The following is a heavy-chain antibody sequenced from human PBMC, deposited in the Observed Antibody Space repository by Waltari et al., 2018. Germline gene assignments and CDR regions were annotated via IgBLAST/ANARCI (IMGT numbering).Heavy chain of an antibody. D-gene: IGHD3-16*01. CDR3: ARDGGLIWVGYYYYMDV. CDR1: GYTFTGYY. Sequence: QVQLVQSGAEVKKPGASVKVSCKASGYTFTGYYMHWVRQAPGQGLEWMGRINPNSGGTNYAQKFQGRVTMTRDTSISTAYMELSRLRSDDTAVYYCARDGGLIWVGYYYYMDVWGKGTTVTVSS. V-gene: IGHV1-2*06. J-gene: IGHJ6*03. CDR2: INPNSGGT.